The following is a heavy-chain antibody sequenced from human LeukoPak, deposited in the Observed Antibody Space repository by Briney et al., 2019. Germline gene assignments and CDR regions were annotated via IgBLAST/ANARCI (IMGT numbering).Heavy chain of an antibody. CDR2: IIPIFGTA. CDR1: GGTFSSYA. V-gene: IGHV1-69*01. Sequence: SVNVSCKASGGTFSSYAISWVRQAPGQGLEWMGGIIPIFGTANYAQKFQGRVTITADESTSTAYMELSSLRSEDTAVYYCARTGSIVATTPVAYYGMDVWGQGTTVTVSS. CDR3: ARTGSIVATTPVAYYGMDV. J-gene: IGHJ6*02. D-gene: IGHD5-12*01.